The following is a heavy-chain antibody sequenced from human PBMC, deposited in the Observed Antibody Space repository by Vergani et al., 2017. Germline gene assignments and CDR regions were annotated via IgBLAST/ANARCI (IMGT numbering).Heavy chain of an antibody. D-gene: IGHD2-15*01. CDR3: VKGWDIVVVVAAIPFDY. J-gene: IGHJ4*02. CDR2: ISSNGGST. Sequence: EVQLVESGGGLVQPGGSLRLSCSASGFTFSSYAMHWVRQAPGKGLEYVSAISSNGGSTYYADSVKGRFTISRDNSKNTLYLQMSSLRAEDTAVYYCVKGWDIVVVVAAIPFDYWGQGTLATVSS. CDR1: GFTFSSYA. V-gene: IGHV3-64D*06.